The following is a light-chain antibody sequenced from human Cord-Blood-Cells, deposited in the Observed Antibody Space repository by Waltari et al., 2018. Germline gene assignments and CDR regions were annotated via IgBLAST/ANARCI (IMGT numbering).Light chain of an antibody. Sequence: QYALTQPPSASGSPGQSVTISCTGTSSDVGGYNYVSWYQQHPGKAPKLMIYEVSKRPSGVPDRFSGSKSGNTASLTGSGLQAEDEADYYCSSYAGSNNVVFGGGTKLTVL. V-gene: IGLV2-8*01. CDR2: EVS. J-gene: IGLJ2*01. CDR3: SSYAGSNNVV. CDR1: SSDVGGYNY.